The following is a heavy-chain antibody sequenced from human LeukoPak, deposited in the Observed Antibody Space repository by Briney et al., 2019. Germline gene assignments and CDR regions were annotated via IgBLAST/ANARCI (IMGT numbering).Heavy chain of an antibody. CDR2: INSDGSSI. V-gene: IGHV3-74*01. CDR1: GFAFSDNW. CDR3: TSPPSIAVADPFDS. J-gene: IGHJ4*02. D-gene: IGHD6-19*01. Sequence: GGSLRLSCAASGFAFSDNWMHWVRQAPGKGLEWVSAINSDGSSINYADSVQGRFTISRDNAKNMLYLQMDSLRAEDASVYYCTSPPSIAVADPFDSWGQGTLVTVSS.